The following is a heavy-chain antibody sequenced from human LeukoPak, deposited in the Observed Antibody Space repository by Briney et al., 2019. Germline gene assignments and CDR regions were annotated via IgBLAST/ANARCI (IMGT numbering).Heavy chain of an antibody. J-gene: IGHJ4*02. D-gene: IGHD3-22*01. CDR3: AREEYDTSESDY. CDR2: ISTSASYI. CDR1: GSTFSNYA. V-gene: IGHV3-21*01. Sequence: GGSLRLSCAASGSTFSNYAMQWVRQAPGKGLEWVSSISTSASYIYYADSVKGRFTISRDNAKNSLYLQMNGLRAEDTAVYYCAREEYDTSESDYWGQGTLVTVSS.